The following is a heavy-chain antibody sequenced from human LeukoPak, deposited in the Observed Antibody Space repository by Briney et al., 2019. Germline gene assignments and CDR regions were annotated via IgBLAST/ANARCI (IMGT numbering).Heavy chain of an antibody. Sequence: GGSLRLSCVVSGFPFGNFWMHWVRQVPGKGLVWVARMDTDGRTTDYADSVKGRFTISRDNARNTLYLQMRSLRADDTALYYCATDVAGSEDRWGQGTLVTVSS. D-gene: IGHD6-25*01. J-gene: IGHJ5*02. CDR1: GFPFGNFW. CDR2: MDTDGRTT. CDR3: ATDVAGSEDR. V-gene: IGHV3-74*01.